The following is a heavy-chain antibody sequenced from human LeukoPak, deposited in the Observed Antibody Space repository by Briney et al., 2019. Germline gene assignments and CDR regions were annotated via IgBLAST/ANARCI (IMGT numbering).Heavy chain of an antibody. D-gene: IGHD2-2*01. Sequence: ASVKVSCTASGYTFTSYGISWVRQAPGQGLEWMGWISAYNGNTNYAQKLQGRVTMTTDTSTSTAYMELRSLRSDDTAVYYCARIPMIVVVPAPPQYYYYGMDFWGQGTTVTVSS. CDR3: ARIPMIVVVPAPPQYYYYGMDF. J-gene: IGHJ6*02. CDR2: ISAYNGNT. CDR1: GYTFTSYG. V-gene: IGHV1-18*01.